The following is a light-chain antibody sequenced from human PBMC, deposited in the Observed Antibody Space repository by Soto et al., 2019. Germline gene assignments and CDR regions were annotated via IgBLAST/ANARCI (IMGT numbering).Light chain of an antibody. V-gene: IGKV3-15*01. Sequence: IVMTQSRATLSVSPGERATLSCRASQSVSSNLAGDQQKPGQAPRLLIYGASTRATGIPARFSGSGSGTEFTLTISSLQSEDFAVYYCQQYNNWPPVTFGQGTKVDIK. J-gene: IGKJ1*01. CDR2: GAS. CDR3: QQYNNWPPVT. CDR1: QSVSSN.